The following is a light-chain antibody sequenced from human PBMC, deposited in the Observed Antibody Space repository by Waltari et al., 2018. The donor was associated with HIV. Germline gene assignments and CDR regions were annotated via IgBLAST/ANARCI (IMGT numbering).Light chain of an antibody. CDR1: QDISSW. J-gene: IGKJ4*01. CDR2: AAA. Sequence: DIHLTQSPSSVPASVGDTVTITCRASQDISSWLAWYQQKPGNAPKLLIYAAASLQGGVPSRFSGSGSVTDFTLTISSLQPEDFATYFCQQTGSFPLTFGGGTRVEIK. CDR3: QQTGSFPLT. V-gene: IGKV1D-12*01.